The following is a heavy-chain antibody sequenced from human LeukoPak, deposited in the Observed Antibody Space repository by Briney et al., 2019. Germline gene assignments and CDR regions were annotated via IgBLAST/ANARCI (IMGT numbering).Heavy chain of an antibody. J-gene: IGHJ4*02. Sequence: GGSLRLSCAASGFTFSSYDMHWVRQATGKGLEWVSAIGTAGDTYYPGSVKGRFTISRENAKNSLYLQMNSLRAEDTAVYYCAKDHSSSHGTGFDYWGQGTLVTVSS. D-gene: IGHD6-13*01. CDR3: AKDHSSSHGTGFDY. CDR2: IGTAGDT. CDR1: GFTFSSYD. V-gene: IGHV3-13*01.